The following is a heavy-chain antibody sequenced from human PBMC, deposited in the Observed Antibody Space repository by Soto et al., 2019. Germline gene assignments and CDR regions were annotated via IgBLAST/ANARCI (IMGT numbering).Heavy chain of an antibody. D-gene: IGHD6-13*01. V-gene: IGHV5-51*01. J-gene: IGHJ5*02. CDR3: ARRGIAAADASGFDP. CDR2: IYPGDSDT. CDR1: GYSFTSYW. Sequence: PGELLKISWKGSGYSFTSYWIGWVRQMPGKGLEWMGIIYPGDSDTRYSPSFQGQVTISADKSISTAYLQWSSLKASDTAMYYCARRGIAAADASGFDPWGQGTLVTVSS.